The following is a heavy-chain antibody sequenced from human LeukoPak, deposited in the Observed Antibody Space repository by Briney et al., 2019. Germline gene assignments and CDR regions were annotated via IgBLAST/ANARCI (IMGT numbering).Heavy chain of an antibody. J-gene: IGHJ1*01. CDR1: GGSISSYY. CDR3: ATLTYCSGGSCFPKYFQH. D-gene: IGHD2-15*01. CDR2: IYYRGST. V-gene: IGHV4-59*08. Sequence: PSETLSLTCTVSGGSISSYYWSWIRQPPGKGLEWIGYIYYRGSTNHNPSLKSRVTISVDTSKNQFSLKLSSVTAADTAVYYCATLTYCSGGSCFPKYFQHWGQGTLVAVSS.